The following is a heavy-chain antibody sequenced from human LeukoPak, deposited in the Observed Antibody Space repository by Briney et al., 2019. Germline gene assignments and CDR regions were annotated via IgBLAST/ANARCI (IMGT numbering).Heavy chain of an antibody. J-gene: IGHJ1*01. CDR3: AGVASGNSIGEYFQY. Sequence: GESLKISCKSSGSRFSDYWIGWVRQRPGKGLEWMGIIHPGDSDTRYSPSFQGQVTMSADKSISTAFLQWSSLRASDTAMYFCAGVASGNSIGEYFQYWGQGTLVTVSS. CDR2: IHPGDSDT. V-gene: IGHV5-51*01. CDR1: GSRFSDYW. D-gene: IGHD3-10*01.